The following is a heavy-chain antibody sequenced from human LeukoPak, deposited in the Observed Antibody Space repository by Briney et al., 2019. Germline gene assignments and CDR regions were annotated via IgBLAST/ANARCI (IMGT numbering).Heavy chain of an antibody. CDR1: GYTFTSYD. V-gene: IGHV1-8*03. J-gene: IGHJ4*02. CDR3: ARGRVAILTGYSTFDY. D-gene: IGHD3-9*01. CDR2: MNPNSGNT. Sequence: GASVKVSCKASGYTFTSYDINWVRQATGQGLEWMGWMNPNSGNTGYAQKFQGRVTITRNTSISTAYMELSSLRSEDTAVYYCARGRVAILTGYSTFDYWGQGTLATVSS.